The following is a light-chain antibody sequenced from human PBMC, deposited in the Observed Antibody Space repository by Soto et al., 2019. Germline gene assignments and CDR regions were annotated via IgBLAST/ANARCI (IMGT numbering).Light chain of an antibody. Sequence: DIQMTQSPSILSASVLDRVSSTCLSSQTITNWLAWYQQKPGKAPRLLIYDASSLESWVPSRFSGSGSGTEFTLTISSLQPEDFATYYCQQSYSSPPTFGQGTKVHIK. CDR2: DAS. CDR3: QQSYSSPPT. CDR1: QTITNW. V-gene: IGKV1-5*01. J-gene: IGKJ1*01.